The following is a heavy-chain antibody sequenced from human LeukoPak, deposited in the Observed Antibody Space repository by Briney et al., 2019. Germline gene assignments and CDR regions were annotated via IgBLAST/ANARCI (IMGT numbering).Heavy chain of an antibody. CDR2: IYYSGST. Sequence: SETLSLTCTVSGGSISSYYWSWIRQPPGKGLEWIGYIYYSGSTNYNPSLKSRVTISVDTSKNQFSLKLSSVAAADTAVYYCARHEYIASYFDYWGQGTLVTVSS. CDR3: ARHEYIASYFDY. D-gene: IGHD6-6*01. V-gene: IGHV4-59*08. CDR1: GGSISSYY. J-gene: IGHJ4*02.